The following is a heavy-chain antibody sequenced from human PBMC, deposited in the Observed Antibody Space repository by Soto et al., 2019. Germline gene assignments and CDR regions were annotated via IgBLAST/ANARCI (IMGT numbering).Heavy chain of an antibody. CDR2: ISSSSSDT. D-gene: IGHD3-10*01. CDR1: GFSFSDYD. CDR3: ARDGWFGDRKWGLNV. Sequence: QVQLVESGGGLVKPGGSLRLSCAASGFSFSDYDMTWIRQAAGQGLECLSYISSSSSDTYYADSVKGRFTISRDNVKKSVYLQMNSLRVEDTAVYYCARDGWFGDRKWGLNVWGQGTTVTVSS. V-gene: IGHV3-11*05. J-gene: IGHJ6*02.